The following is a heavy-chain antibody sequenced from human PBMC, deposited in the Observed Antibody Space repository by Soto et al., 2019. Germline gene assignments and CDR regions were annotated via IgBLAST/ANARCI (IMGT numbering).Heavy chain of an antibody. CDR2: LSYDGTDG. J-gene: IGHJ4*02. CDR1: GFTFRDYP. CDR3: AKVTASLQSMEVLDS. D-gene: IGHD3-10*01. V-gene: IGHV3-30*18. Sequence: QVQLVESGGGVVQPGRSLRLSCTASGFTFRDYPIHWVRQDPGKGLEWVAVLSYDGTDGYYADSVKGRFTISRDTSKSTVYLQMDSLRGEDTAVYYCAKVTASLQSMEVLDSWGQGTLVTVPS.